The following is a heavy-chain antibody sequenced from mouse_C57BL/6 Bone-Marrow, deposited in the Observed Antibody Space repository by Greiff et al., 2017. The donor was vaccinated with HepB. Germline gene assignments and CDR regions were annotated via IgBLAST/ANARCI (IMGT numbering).Heavy chain of an antibody. CDR3: ARRRGSSYDSYYAMDY. V-gene: IGHV1-64*01. Sequence: VQLQQSGAELVKPGASVTLSCKASGYTFTSYWMPWVKQRPGQGLEWIGMILPNSVSTNYNEKFKSKATLTVDKSSSTAYMQLSSLTSEDSAVYYCARRRGSSYDSYYAMDYWGQGTSVTVSS. D-gene: IGHD1-1*01. CDR1: GYTFTSYW. CDR2: ILPNSVST. J-gene: IGHJ4*01.